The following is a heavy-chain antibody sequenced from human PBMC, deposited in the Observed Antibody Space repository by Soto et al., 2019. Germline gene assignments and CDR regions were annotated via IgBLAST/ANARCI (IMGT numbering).Heavy chain of an antibody. CDR3: ARDFLSIYCSGGSCLGDAFDI. CDR2: IWYDGSNK. D-gene: IGHD2-15*01. Sequence: GGSLRLSCAASGFTFSSYGMHWVRQAPGKGLEWVAVIWYDGSNKYYADSVKGRFTISRDNSKNTLYLQMNSLRAEDTAVYYCARDFLSIYCSGGSCLGDAFDIWGQGTMVTVSS. CDR1: GFTFSSYG. J-gene: IGHJ3*02. V-gene: IGHV3-33*01.